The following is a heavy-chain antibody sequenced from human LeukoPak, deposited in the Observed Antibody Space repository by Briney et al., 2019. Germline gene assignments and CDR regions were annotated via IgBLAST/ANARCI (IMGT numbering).Heavy chain of an antibody. Sequence: SETLSLTCTVSGGSISTYYWSWIRQPPGKGLESIGYIYNSGSTNYNPSLKSRVTISVDTSKNQFSLKLSSVTAADTAVYYCARHGPRSGDDSSGHYYWYFDLWGRGTLVTVSS. D-gene: IGHD3-22*01. CDR3: ARHGPRSGDDSSGHYYWYFDL. J-gene: IGHJ2*01. V-gene: IGHV4-59*08. CDR2: IYNSGST. CDR1: GGSISTYY.